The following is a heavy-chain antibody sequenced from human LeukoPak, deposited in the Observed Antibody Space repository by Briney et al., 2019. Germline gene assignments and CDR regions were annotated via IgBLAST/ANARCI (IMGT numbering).Heavy chain of an antibody. CDR3: ARHSWGLPPAEYFQH. CDR2: IYNSGST. CDR1: GGSISSSTYY. V-gene: IGHV4-39*01. Sequence: EALSLPRHVSGGSISSSTYYWGWIRQPPGKGLEWIGSIYNSGSTYYNPSLKSRVTIAVDTSENQFSLKLSSVTAADTAVYYCARHSWGLPPAEYFQHWGQGTLVTVSS. D-gene: IGHD3-16*01. J-gene: IGHJ1*01.